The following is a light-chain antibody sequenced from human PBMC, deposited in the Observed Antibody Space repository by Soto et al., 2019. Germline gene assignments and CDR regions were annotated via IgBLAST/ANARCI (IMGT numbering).Light chain of an antibody. Sequence: QSALTQPASVSGSPGQSITISCTGTSSDVGGYNFVSWYQQHPSKAPKLMIYEVNNRPSGVSNRFSGSKSGNTASLTISGLQAEDEADYYCSSWTSSTTQVLGGGTQLTVL. CDR1: SSDVGGYNF. CDR2: EVN. CDR3: SSWTSSTTQV. J-gene: IGLJ3*02. V-gene: IGLV2-14*01.